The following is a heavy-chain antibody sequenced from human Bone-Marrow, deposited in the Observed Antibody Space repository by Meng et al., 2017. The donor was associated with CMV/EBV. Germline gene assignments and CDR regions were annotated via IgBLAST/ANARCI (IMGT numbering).Heavy chain of an antibody. V-gene: IGHV4-39*07. J-gene: IGHJ6*02. D-gene: IGHD2-15*01. CDR3: ARERCSGGSCYSLAMGV. Sequence: GSLRLSCSVPGGSISSTNSYWAWIRQSPGKGLEWIGSIYYSGTTYYRPSLKSRVTISVDTSKNQFSLKLTSVTAADTAVYYCARERCSGGSCYSLAMGVWGQGTTVTVSS. CDR2: IYYSGTT. CDR1: GGSISSTNSY.